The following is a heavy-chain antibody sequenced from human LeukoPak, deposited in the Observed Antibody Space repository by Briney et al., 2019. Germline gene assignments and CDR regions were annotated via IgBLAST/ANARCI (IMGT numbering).Heavy chain of an antibody. V-gene: IGHV4-34*01. Sequence: PSETLSLTCAVCGGSFGGYYWSWIRQPPGKGLEWIGEINHSGSTNYNPSLKSRVTISVDTSKNQFSLKLSSVTAADTAVYYCARAGATVVTASNWFDPWGQGTLVTVSS. CDR2: INHSGST. J-gene: IGHJ5*02. CDR1: GGSFGGYY. D-gene: IGHD2-21*02. CDR3: ARAGATVVTASNWFDP.